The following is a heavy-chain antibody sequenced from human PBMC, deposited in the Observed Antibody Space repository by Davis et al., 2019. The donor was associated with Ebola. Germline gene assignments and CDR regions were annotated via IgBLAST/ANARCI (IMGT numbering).Heavy chain of an antibody. V-gene: IGHV3-48*02. CDR3: AKGGLMIRGGHNDY. CDR2: ISSSSSTI. Sequence: GGSLRLSCAASGFTFSNYAIHWVRQAPGKGLEWVSYISSSSSTIYYADSVKGRFTISRDNAKNSLYLQMNSLRDEDTAVYYCAKGGLMIRGGHNDYWGQGTLVTVSS. J-gene: IGHJ4*02. D-gene: IGHD3-10*01. CDR1: GFTFSNYA.